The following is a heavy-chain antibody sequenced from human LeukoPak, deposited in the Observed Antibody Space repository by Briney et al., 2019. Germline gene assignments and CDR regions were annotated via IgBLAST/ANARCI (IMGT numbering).Heavy chain of an antibody. D-gene: IGHD2-2*01. CDR2: INPKSGGR. Sequence: GASVKVSCKASGYTFTDYYMHWVRQAPGQGLEWMGWINPKSGGRSYAQRFQGRVTMTRDTSISTAYMELSRLRSDDTAVYYCATGERLVPAAMWFDYWSQGTLVTVSS. V-gene: IGHV1-2*02. CDR1: GYTFTDYY. CDR3: ATGERLVPAAMWFDY. J-gene: IGHJ4*02.